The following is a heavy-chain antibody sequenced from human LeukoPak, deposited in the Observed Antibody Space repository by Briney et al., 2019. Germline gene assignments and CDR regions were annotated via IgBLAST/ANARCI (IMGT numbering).Heavy chain of an antibody. CDR1: GFTFSSYG. CDR3: AKRNYRAVRGPPFDS. J-gene: IGHJ4*02. D-gene: IGHD3-10*01. V-gene: IGHV3-23*01. Sequence: PGGSLRLSCAASGFTFSSYGMSWVRQAPGRGLEWVSAIIGSGGITYYADSVKGRFTISRDNSKNRLHLQMNSLRAEDTAVYYCAKRNYRAVRGPPFDSWGQGTLVTVSS. CDR2: IIGSGGIT.